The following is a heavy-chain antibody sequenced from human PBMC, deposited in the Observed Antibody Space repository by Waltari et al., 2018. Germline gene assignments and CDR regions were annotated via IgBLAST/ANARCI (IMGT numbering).Heavy chain of an antibody. Sequence: QVQLQQWGAGLLKPSETLSLTCAVYGGSFSGYYWSWIRQPPGKGLEWIGEINQSGSTNYIPYPKSRVTISVDTSKNQFSLKLSSVTAADTAVYYCARGSRKLMVYAMLYWGQGTLVTVSS. D-gene: IGHD2-8*01. V-gene: IGHV4-34*01. CDR2: INQSGST. J-gene: IGHJ4*02. CDR3: ARGSRKLMVYAMLY. CDR1: GGSFSGYY.